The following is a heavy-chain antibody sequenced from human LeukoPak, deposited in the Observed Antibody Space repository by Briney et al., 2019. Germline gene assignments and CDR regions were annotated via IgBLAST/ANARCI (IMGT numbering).Heavy chain of an antibody. Sequence: SETLSLTCSVSGGSISSYSWTWIRQPPGKGLEWIGFIDYSGSSNSNPSLKSRVTISADPSKNHSSLNLTSVTAADTAVYFCARDHPVADWAADIWGRGTMVTVSS. CDR3: ARDHPVADWAADI. CDR1: GGSISSYS. CDR2: IDYSGSS. D-gene: IGHD3-9*01. J-gene: IGHJ3*02. V-gene: IGHV4-59*01.